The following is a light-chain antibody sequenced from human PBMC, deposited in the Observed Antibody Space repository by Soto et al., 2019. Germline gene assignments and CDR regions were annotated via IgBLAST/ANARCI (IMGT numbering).Light chain of an antibody. CDR1: SSNIGNNY. V-gene: IGLV1-51*01. CDR3: GTWDSSLSADVV. J-gene: IGLJ2*01. Sequence: QSVLTQPPSVSAAPGQKVTISCSGSSSNIGNNYVSWYQQLPGTAPKLLIYDNNKRPSEIPDRFSGSKSGTSATLGITGLQTGDEADYYCGTWDSSLSADVVFGGGTQLTVL. CDR2: DNN.